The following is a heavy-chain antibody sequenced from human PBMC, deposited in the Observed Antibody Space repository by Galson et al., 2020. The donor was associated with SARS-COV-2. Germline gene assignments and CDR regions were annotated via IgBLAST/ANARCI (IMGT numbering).Heavy chain of an antibody. Sequence: GESLKISCAASGFTFSTYGMSWVRQAPGKGLEWVAFIHYDGSEKYYVDSVKGRFTISRDSSKNTLDLQMNSLRGEDTAVYYCAKDGDLEWPFDYWGQGTLATVSS. CDR1: GFTFSTYG. D-gene: IGHD3-3*01. CDR3: AKDGDLEWPFDY. V-gene: IGHV3-30*02. J-gene: IGHJ4*02. CDR2: IHYDGSEK.